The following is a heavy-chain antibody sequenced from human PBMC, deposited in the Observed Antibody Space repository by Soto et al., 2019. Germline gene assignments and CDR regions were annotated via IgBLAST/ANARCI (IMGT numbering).Heavy chain of an antibody. CDR1: GGSFSGYY. V-gene: IGHV4-34*01. D-gene: IGHD3-10*01. J-gene: IGHJ4*02. CDR3: ARGRITMVRGVILPFDY. CDR2: INHSGST. Sequence: SETLSLTCAVYGGSFSGYYWSWIRQPPGKGLEWIGEINHSGSTNYNPSLKSRVTISVDTSKNQFSLKLSSVTAADTAVYYCARGRITMVRGVILPFDYWGQGTLVTVSS.